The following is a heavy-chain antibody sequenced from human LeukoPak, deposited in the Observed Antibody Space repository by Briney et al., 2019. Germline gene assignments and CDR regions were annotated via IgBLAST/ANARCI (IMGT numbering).Heavy chain of an antibody. CDR2: IYYSGST. Sequence: ASETLSLTCTVSGGSISSSYYWGWIRQPPGKGLEWIGTIYYSGSTYYNLSLKSRVTISVDTSKNQFSLKLSSVTAADTAVYYCARVPGGALNWFDPWGQGTLVTVSS. V-gene: IGHV4-39*01. CDR1: GGSISSSYY. J-gene: IGHJ5*02. D-gene: IGHD1-1*01. CDR3: ARVPGGALNWFDP.